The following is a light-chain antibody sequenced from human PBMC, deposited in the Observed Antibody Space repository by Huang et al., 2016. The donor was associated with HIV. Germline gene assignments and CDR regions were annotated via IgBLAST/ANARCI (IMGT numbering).Light chain of an antibody. CDR1: QSVSSSY. CDR2: GAS. J-gene: IGKJ1*01. CDR3: QQYGSSPRT. Sequence: EIVLTQSPGTLSLSPGERATLSCRASQSVSSSYLAWYQKKPGQAPRRLSYGASSSATGIPDRFSGSGSGTDFTLTISRLEPEDFAVYYCQQYGSSPRTFGQGTKVEIK. V-gene: IGKV3-20*01.